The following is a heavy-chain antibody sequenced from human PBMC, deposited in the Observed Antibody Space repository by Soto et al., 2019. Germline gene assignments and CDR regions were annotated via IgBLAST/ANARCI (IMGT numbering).Heavy chain of an antibody. V-gene: IGHV4-59*01. D-gene: IGHD6-19*01. Sequence: LTCSVSGGSISGSYWSWIRQSPGKGLEWLGYVYYTGSTNYSPSLRSRVSISVDTSKNEFSLRLSSVTAADTAVYFCARSVAVPGAHIDYWGQGTQVTVSS. CDR2: VYYTGST. CDR1: GGSISGSY. CDR3: ARSVAVPGAHIDY. J-gene: IGHJ4*02.